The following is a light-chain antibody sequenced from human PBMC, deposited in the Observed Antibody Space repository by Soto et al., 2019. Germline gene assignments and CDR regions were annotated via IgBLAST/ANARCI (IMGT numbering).Light chain of an antibody. CDR3: SSYAGSNNHVV. Sequence: QSALTQPPSASGSPGQSVTISCTGTSSDVGGYNYVFWYQQHPGKAPKLMIYEVSKRPSGVPDRFSGSKSGNTASLTVSGLQAEDEADYYCSSYAGSNNHVVFGGGTKVTVL. V-gene: IGLV2-8*01. CDR2: EVS. J-gene: IGLJ2*01. CDR1: SSDVGGYNY.